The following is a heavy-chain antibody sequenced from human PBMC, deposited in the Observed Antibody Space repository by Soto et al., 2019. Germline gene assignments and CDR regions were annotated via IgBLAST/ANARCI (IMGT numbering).Heavy chain of an antibody. Sequence: QGQLVESGGDLVKPGGSLRLSCVASGFSFSDYSMTWMRQAPGGGLDFVAFISNTAITDYYADSVKGRFTISRDNARNSVYLQMDSLRAEDAAVYYCARDLLQMLSHKHYYYSLGVWGTGTTVTVSS. V-gene: IGHV3-11*01. J-gene: IGHJ6*03. CDR3: ARDLLQMLSHKHYYYSLGV. CDR1: GFSFSDYS. D-gene: IGHD3-16*01. CDR2: ISNTAITD.